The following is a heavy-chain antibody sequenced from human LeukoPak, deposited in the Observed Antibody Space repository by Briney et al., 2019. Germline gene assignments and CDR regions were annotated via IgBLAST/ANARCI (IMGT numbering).Heavy chain of an antibody. J-gene: IGHJ5*02. V-gene: IGHV4-4*07. D-gene: IGHD3-16*01. Sequence: SETLSLTCTVSGCSISSSYWSWFRQPAGKGLEWIGRIHFSETTNNNPSLKSRITLSLDTSKNRFSLNMTSVTAADTAVYYCARGGFAPLDLWGQGILVTVSS. CDR3: ARGGFAPLDL. CDR2: IHFSETT. CDR1: GCSISSSY.